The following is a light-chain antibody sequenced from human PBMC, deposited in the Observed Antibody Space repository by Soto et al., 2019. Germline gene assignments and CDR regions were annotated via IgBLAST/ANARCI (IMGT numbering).Light chain of an antibody. V-gene: IGKV1-5*03. Sequence: DIKMTQSPSTLSASVGDRVTITCRASQSISSWLAWYQQKPGKAPKLLIYKASSLESGVPSRFSGSGSGTEFTLTISSLQPDDFATYYCQQYNSYSRLTFGGGTKVDIK. CDR3: QQYNSYSRLT. J-gene: IGKJ4*01. CDR2: KAS. CDR1: QSISSW.